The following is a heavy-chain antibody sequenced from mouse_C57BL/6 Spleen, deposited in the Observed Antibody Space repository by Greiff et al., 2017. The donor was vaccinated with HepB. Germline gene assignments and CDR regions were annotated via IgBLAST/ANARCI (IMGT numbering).Heavy chain of an antibody. CDR2: ISSGSSTI. J-gene: IGHJ2*01. D-gene: IGHD1-1*01. CDR3: ARPRYYGSSSYYFDY. CDR1: GFTFSDYG. Sequence: EVKLMESGGGLVKPGGSLKLSCAASGFTFSDYGMHWVRQAPEKGLEWVAYISSGSSTIYYADTVKGRFTISRDNAKNTLFLQMTSLRSEDTAMYYCARPRYYGSSSYYFDYWGQGTTLTVSS. V-gene: IGHV5-17*01.